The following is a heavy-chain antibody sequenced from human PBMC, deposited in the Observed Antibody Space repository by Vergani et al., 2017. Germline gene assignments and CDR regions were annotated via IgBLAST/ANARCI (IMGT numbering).Heavy chain of an antibody. V-gene: IGHV3-21*01. D-gene: IGHD2-2*01. CDR2: ISSSSSYI. J-gene: IGHJ3*02. CDR3: ARGQYGRDAFDI. CDR1: GFTFSSYS. Sequence: EVQLVESGGGLVKPGGSLRLSCAASGFTFSSYSMNWVRQAPGKGLEWVSSISSSSSYIYYADSVKGRFTISRDNAKNSLYLQMNSLRAEDTAVYYCARGQYGRDAFDIWGQGTIVTVSS.